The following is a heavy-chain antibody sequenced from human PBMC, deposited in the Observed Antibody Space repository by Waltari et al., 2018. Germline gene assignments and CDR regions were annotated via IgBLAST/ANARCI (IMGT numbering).Heavy chain of an antibody. CDR3: AREPYYTVTETRFDY. CDR1: GGTFSSYA. J-gene: IGHJ4*02. D-gene: IGHD4-4*01. V-gene: IGHV1-69*08. CDR2: IIPTFGTA. Sequence: QVQLVQSGAEVKKPGSSVKVSCKASGGTFSSYAISWVRQAPGQGLEWMGRIIPTFGTANYAQKFQGRGTITADKSTSTAYMELSSLRSEDTAVYYCAREPYYTVTETRFDYWGQGTLVTVSS.